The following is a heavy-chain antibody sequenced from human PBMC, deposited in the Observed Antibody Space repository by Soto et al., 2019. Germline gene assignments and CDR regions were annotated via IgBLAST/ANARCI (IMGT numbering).Heavy chain of an antibody. D-gene: IGHD3-22*01. Sequence: SETLSLTCTVPGGSISSYYWSWIRQPPGKGLEWIGYIYYSGSTNYNPSLKSRVTISVDTSKNQFSLKLSSVTAADTAVYYCARGPYDSRSLLSDFDYWGKGSLVTVAS. V-gene: IGHV4-59*01. CDR3: ARGPYDSRSLLSDFDY. J-gene: IGHJ4*02. CDR1: GGSISSYY. CDR2: IYYSGST.